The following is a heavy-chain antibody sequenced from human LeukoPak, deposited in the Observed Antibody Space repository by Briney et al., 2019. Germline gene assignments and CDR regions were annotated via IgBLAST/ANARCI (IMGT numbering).Heavy chain of an antibody. D-gene: IGHD6-13*01. V-gene: IGHV4-59*01. CDR2: IYYSGST. CDR3: ARALAAGGGEGWFDP. J-gene: IGHJ5*02. Sequence: SETLSLTCTVSGGSISSYYWSWIRQPPGKGLEWIGYIYYSGSTNYNPSLKSRVTISVGTSKNQFSLKLSSVTAADTAVYYCARALAAGGGEGWFDPWGQGTLVTVSS. CDR1: GGSISSYY.